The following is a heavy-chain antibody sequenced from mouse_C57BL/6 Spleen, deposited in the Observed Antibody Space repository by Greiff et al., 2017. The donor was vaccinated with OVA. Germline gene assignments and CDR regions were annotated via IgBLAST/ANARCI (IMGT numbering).Heavy chain of an antibody. CDR3: ARQGPYAMDY. V-gene: IGHV5-6*02. Sequence: EVKLEESGGDLVKPGGSLKLSCAASGFTFSFYGMSWVRQTPDKRLEWVATISTGGSYTYYPDSLKGRFTISRDNAKNTLYLQMSSLKSEDTAMYYCARQGPYAMDYWGQGTSVTVSS. D-gene: IGHD3-3*01. J-gene: IGHJ4*01. CDR1: GFTFSFYG. CDR2: ISTGGSYT.